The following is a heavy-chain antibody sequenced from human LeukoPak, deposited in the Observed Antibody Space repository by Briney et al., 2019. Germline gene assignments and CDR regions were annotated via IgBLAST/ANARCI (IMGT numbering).Heavy chain of an antibody. Sequence: GGSLRLSCAAPGFTFSSYAMSWVRQAPGKGLEWVSAISGSGGSTYYADSVKGRFTISRDNSKNTLYLQMNSLRAEDTAVYYCAKDQDFWSGYYTNWGQGTLVTVSS. D-gene: IGHD3-3*01. CDR2: ISGSGGST. V-gene: IGHV3-23*01. CDR1: GFTFSSYA. J-gene: IGHJ4*02. CDR3: AKDQDFWSGYYTN.